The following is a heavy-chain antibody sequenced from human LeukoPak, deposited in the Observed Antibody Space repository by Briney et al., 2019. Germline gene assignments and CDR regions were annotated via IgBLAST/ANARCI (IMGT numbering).Heavy chain of an antibody. J-gene: IGHJ3*02. CDR3: AKGGGAWDAFDI. Sequence: GGSLRLSCAASGFTFSSFAMSWVRQAPGKGLEWVSAISGSGGSTYYADSVKGRFTISRDNSKNTLYLQMNSLRAEDTAVYYGAKGGGAWDAFDIWGQGTMVTVSS. D-gene: IGHD4-23*01. V-gene: IGHV3-23*01. CDR1: GFTFSSFA. CDR2: ISGSGGST.